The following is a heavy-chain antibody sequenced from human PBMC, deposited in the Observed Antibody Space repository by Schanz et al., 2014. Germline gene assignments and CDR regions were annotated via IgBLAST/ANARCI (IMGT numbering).Heavy chain of an antibody. CDR3: AISLDMATTDAFDF. CDR2: INSKTGVP. V-gene: IGHV7-4-1*02. J-gene: IGHJ3*01. CDR1: GYRLSVFS. D-gene: IGHD2-2*03. Sequence: QEQLVQSGSELKKPGASVKVSCKASGYRLSVFSVNWVRQAPGQGLEWMGWINSKTGVPTYAQDFRGRFVLSFDTSVDKAYLQISSIKPGDTAMYYCAISLDMATTDAFDFWGQGTMVIVSP.